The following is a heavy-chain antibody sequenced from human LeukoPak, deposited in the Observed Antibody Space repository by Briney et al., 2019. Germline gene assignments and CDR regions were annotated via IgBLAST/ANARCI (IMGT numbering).Heavy chain of an antibody. V-gene: IGHV3-30*03. D-gene: IGHD6-13*01. J-gene: IGHJ1*01. CDR3: ASHSLTAAGIVRH. CDR2: ISYDGSNK. Sequence: PGGSLRLSRAASGFTFSSYGMHWVRQAPGKGLEWVAVISYDGSNKYYADSVKGRFTISRDNSKNTLYLQMNSLRAEDTAVYYCASHSLTAAGIVRHWGQGTLVTVSS. CDR1: GFTFSSYG.